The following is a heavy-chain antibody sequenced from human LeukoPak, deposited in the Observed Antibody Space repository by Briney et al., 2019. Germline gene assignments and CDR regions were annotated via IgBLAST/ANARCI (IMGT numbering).Heavy chain of an antibody. Sequence: GSLRLSCAASGFTFSSYAMSWVRQAPGKGLEWVSVISGSDGSTYYADSVKGRFTISRDNSKNTLYLQMNSLRAEDTAVYYCARGPQLSSGYIYGMDVWGQGTTVTVSS. CDR3: ARGPQLSSGYIYGMDV. CDR2: ISGSDGST. D-gene: IGHD3-22*01. V-gene: IGHV3-23*01. CDR1: GFTFSSYA. J-gene: IGHJ6*02.